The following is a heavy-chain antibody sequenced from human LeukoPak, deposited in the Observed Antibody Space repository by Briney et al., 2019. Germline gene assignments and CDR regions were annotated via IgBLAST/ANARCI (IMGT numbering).Heavy chain of an antibody. D-gene: IGHD5-24*01. CDR3: ASGVEMATTTAFDY. CDR2: IYYSGST. J-gene: IGHJ4*02. Sequence: PSETLSLTCTVSGGSISSGGYYWSWIRQHPGKGLEWIGYIYYSGSTYYNPSLKSRVTISVDTSKNQFSLKLSSVTAADTAVCYCASGVEMATTTAFDYWGQGTLVTVSS. CDR1: GGSISSGGYY. V-gene: IGHV4-31*03.